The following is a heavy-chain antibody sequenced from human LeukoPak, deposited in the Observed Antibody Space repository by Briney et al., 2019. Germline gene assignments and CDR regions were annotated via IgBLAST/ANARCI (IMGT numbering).Heavy chain of an antibody. CDR2: INHSGST. V-gene: IGHV4-34*01. CDR3: ARTDSTVGYYYYGMDV. J-gene: IGHJ6*02. D-gene: IGHD6-13*01. Sequence: SETLSLTCAVYGGSFSGYYWSWIRQPPGKGLEWIGEINHSGSTNYNPSLKSRVAISVDTSKNQFSLKLSSVTAADTAVYYCARTDSTVGYYYYGMDVWGQGTTVTVSS. CDR1: GGSFSGYY.